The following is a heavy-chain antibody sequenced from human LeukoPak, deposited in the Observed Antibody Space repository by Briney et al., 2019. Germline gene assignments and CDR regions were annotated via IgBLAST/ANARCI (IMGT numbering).Heavy chain of an antibody. CDR1: GFTFSSYA. CDR3: AKDLNIVVVPAAMGFDP. J-gene: IGHJ5*02. V-gene: IGHV3-23*01. Sequence: GGSLRLSCAASGFTFSSYAMSWVRQAPGKGLERVSAISGSGGSTYYADSVKGRFTISRDNSKNTLYLQMNSLRAEDTAVYYCAKDLNIVVVPAAMGFDPWGQGTLVTVSS. CDR2: ISGSGGST. D-gene: IGHD2-2*01.